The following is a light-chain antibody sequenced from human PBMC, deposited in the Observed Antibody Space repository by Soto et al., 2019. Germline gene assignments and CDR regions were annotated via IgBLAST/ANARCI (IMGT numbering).Light chain of an antibody. V-gene: IGLV2-14*01. CDR2: DVT. CDR3: ISYTSSDTYV. J-gene: IGLJ1*01. Sequence: QSALTQPASVSGSPGQSITLSCTGTSTDVGGYNYVSWYQQHPGKAPKLMIYDVTSRPSGVSNRFSGPKSGNTASLIISGLQAEDEADYYCISYTSSDTYVFGTGTKLTVL. CDR1: STDVGGYNY.